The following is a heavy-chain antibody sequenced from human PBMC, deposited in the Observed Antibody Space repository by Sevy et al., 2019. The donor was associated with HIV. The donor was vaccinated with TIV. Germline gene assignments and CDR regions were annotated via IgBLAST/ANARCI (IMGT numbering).Heavy chain of an antibody. V-gene: IGHV3-30-3*01. J-gene: IGHJ4*02. D-gene: IGHD4-17*01. CDR2: ISDDGSNK. CDR1: GFTFSGYA. Sequence: GGSLRLSCAASGFTFSGYAMHWVRQTPGEGLEWVAVISDDGSNKYYADSVKGRFTISRDYSKNTLFLQMSSLKAEDTAVYYCARAGDYGDYHFDYWGQGTLVTVSS. CDR3: ARAGDYGDYHFDY.